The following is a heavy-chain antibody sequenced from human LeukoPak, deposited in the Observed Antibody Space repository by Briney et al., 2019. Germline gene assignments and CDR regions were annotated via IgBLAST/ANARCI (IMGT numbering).Heavy chain of an antibody. D-gene: IGHD6-19*01. CDR2: IYHSGST. V-gene: IGHV4-38-2*02. CDR1: GYSISSGYY. Sequence: SETLSLTCTVSGYSISSGYYWGWIRQPPGKGLEWIGSIYHSGSTYYNPSLKSRVTISVDTSKNQFSLKLSSVTAADTAVYYCATYSSGWYTTKSDYWGQGTLATVSS. CDR3: ATYSSGWYTTKSDY. J-gene: IGHJ4*02.